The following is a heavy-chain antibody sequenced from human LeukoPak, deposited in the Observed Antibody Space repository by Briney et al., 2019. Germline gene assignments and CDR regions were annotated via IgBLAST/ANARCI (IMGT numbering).Heavy chain of an antibody. Sequence: GGSLLLSCAASGFTFSSYSMNWVRQAPGKGLELVSSISSSSSYIYYADSVKGRFTISRDNAKNSLYLQMNSLRAEDTAVYYCARVGYSGYDWKGGYYYYYGMDVWGQGTTVTVSS. CDR2: ISSSSSYI. V-gene: IGHV3-21*01. D-gene: IGHD5-12*01. CDR3: ARVGYSGYDWKGGYYYYYGMDV. CDR1: GFTFSSYS. J-gene: IGHJ6*02.